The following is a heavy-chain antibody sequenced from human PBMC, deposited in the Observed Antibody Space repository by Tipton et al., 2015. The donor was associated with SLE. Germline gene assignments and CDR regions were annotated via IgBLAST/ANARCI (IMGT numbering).Heavy chain of an antibody. CDR3: ARDDETGLIDY. Sequence: TLSLTCTVSGGSINSSSDLWGWIRQPPGKGLEWIGNIYYSGSTNFNPSLKSRVTISIDTSRNQFSLKLSSVTAADTAVYYCARDDETGLIDYWGQGTLVTVSS. CDR2: IYYSGST. CDR1: GGSINSSSDL. D-gene: IGHD1-1*01. J-gene: IGHJ4*02. V-gene: IGHV4-39*07.